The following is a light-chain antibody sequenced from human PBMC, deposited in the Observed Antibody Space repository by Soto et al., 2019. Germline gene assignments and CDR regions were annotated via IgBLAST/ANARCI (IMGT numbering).Light chain of an antibody. CDR2: GAS. CDR3: QQRSKWIT. V-gene: IGKV3D-20*02. CDR1: QSVSSSY. Sequence: IELKQPPGTLAFSLLERAPLSCRASQSVSSSYLAWYQQKPGQAPRLLIYGASSRATGIPDRFSGSGSGTDFTLTISRLEPEDFAVYYCQQRSKWITFGQGTRLEIK. J-gene: IGKJ5*01.